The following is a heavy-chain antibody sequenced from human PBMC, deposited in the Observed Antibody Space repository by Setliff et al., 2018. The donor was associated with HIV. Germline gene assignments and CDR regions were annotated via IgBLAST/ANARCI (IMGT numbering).Heavy chain of an antibody. CDR2: IKEDGSDI. J-gene: IGHJ4*02. CDR3: VRGPQFRPH. CDR1: GFSLSNYW. Sequence: GGSLRLSCVGTGFSLSNYWMGWVRQAPGKGLEWVANIKEDGSDIYYVDSVKGRFTISRDNAKNSLYLQMNSLRADDTAVYFCVRGPQFRPHWGQGTLVTVSS. V-gene: IGHV3-7*04.